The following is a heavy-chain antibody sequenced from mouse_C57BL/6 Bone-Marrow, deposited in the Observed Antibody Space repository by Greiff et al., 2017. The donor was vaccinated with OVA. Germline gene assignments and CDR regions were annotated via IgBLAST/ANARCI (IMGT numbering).Heavy chain of an antibody. V-gene: IGHV1-64*01. D-gene: IGHD2-3*01. Sequence: QVQLQQPGAELVKPGASVKLSCKASGYTFTSYWMHWVKQRPGQGLEWIGMIHPNSGSTNYNEKFKSKATLTVDKSSSTAYMQLSSLTSEDSAVYYCARRGDGYRFAYWGQGTLVTVSA. J-gene: IGHJ3*01. CDR1: GYTFTSYW. CDR3: ARRGDGYRFAY. CDR2: IHPNSGST.